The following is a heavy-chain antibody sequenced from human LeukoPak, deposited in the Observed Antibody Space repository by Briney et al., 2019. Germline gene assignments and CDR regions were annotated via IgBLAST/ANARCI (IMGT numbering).Heavy chain of an antibody. CDR1: GGSISTHY. CDR3: ARSRRYSYGTTVLDY. D-gene: IGHD5-18*01. Sequence: SETLSLTCTVSGGSISTHYWSWIRQPPGKGLEWIGYIYYSGSINYNPSLKSRVTISVDTSKNQFSLKLTSVTAADTAVYYCARSRRYSYGTTVLDYWGQGTLVTVSS. CDR2: IYYSGSI. J-gene: IGHJ4*02. V-gene: IGHV4-59*08.